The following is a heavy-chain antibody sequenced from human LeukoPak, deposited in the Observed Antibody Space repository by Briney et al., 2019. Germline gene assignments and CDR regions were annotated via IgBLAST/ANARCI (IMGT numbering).Heavy chain of an antibody. CDR2: ISSSGSTI. CDR1: GFTFSTYE. V-gene: IGHV3-48*03. CDR3: ARGILDCSSTSCYSNYDAFDI. J-gene: IGHJ3*02. Sequence: GGSLRLSCAASGFTFSTYEMNWVRQAPGKGLEWVSYISSSGSTIYYADSVKGRFTISRDNAKNSLYLQMNSLRAEDTAVYFCARGILDCSSTSCYSNYDAFDIWGQGTMVSVSS. D-gene: IGHD2-2*01.